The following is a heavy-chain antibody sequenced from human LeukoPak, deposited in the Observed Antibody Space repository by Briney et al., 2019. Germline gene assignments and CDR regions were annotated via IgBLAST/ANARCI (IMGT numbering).Heavy chain of an antibody. Sequence: SVKVSCKASGGTFSSYAISWVRQAPGQGLEWMGGIIPIFGTADYAQKFQGRVTITTDESTSTAYMELSSLRSEDTAVYYCARGPDIVVVPAAIVSYYMDVWGKGATVTVSS. V-gene: IGHV1-69*05. CDR3: ARGPDIVVVPAAIVSYYMDV. D-gene: IGHD2-2*01. CDR1: GGTFSSYA. CDR2: IIPIFGTA. J-gene: IGHJ6*03.